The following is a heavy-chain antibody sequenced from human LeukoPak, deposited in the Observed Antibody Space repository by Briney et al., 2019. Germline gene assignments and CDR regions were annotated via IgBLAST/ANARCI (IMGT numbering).Heavy chain of an antibody. D-gene: IGHD5-18*01. CDR1: GFTFSSYW. V-gene: IGHV3-7*03. CDR3: AKGFEYSYGSGFDY. CDR2: IEQDGSEK. J-gene: IGHJ4*02. Sequence: GGSPRLSCAASGFTFSSYWMSWVCQAPGKGLEWVANIEQDGSEKYYVDSVKGRFTISRDNAKNSLYLQMNSLRAEDTALYYCAKGFEYSYGSGFDYWGQGTLVTVSS.